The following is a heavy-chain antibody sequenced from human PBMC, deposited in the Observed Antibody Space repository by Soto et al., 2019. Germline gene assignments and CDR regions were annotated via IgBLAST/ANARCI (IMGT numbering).Heavy chain of an antibody. J-gene: IGHJ4*02. CDR3: ARDPPPPDY. CDR1: GYTFASYA. Sequence: QVQLVQSGAEVKKPGASVKVSCKASGYTFASYAISWMRQAPGQGLEWMGWISAYNGNTNYAQKLQGRVTMPTATSTSTAHMEPRSLRAHDTAVYYCARDPPPPDYWGQGTLVTVSS. CDR2: ISAYNGNT. V-gene: IGHV1-18*01.